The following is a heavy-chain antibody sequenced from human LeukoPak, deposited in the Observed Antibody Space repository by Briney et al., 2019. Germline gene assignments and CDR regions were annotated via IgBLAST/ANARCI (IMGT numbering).Heavy chain of an antibody. D-gene: IGHD3-10*01. Sequence: HGESLKISCKGSGYSFTSYWIGWVRQMPGKGLEWMGIIYPSDSNTRYSPSFQGQVTISADKSISTAYLQWSSLKASDTAMYYCARWRGSNYQYYFFDYWGQGTLDTVSS. CDR3: ARWRGSNYQYYFFDY. CDR2: IYPSDSNT. J-gene: IGHJ4*02. V-gene: IGHV5-51*01. CDR1: GYSFTSYW.